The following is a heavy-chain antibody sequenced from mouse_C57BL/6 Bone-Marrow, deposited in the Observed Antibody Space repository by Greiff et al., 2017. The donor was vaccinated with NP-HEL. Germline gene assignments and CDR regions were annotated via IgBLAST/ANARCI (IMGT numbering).Heavy chain of an antibody. CDR2: IYPGSGNT. CDR1: GYTFTDYY. CDR3: ARRYYGSSYVIFDY. V-gene: IGHV1-76*01. D-gene: IGHD1-1*01. J-gene: IGHJ2*01. Sequence: QVHVKQSGAELVRPGASVKLSCKASGYTFTDYYINWVKQRPGQGLEWIARIYPGSGNTYYNEKFKGKATLTAEKSSSTAYMQLSSLTSEDSAVYFCARRYYGSSYVIFDYWGQGTTLTVSS.